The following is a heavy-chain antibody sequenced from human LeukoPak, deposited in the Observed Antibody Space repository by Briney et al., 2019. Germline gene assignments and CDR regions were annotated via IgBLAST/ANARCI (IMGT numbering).Heavy chain of an antibody. J-gene: IGHJ4*02. CDR2: ITDSGGST. CDR3: ANWKKSDY. V-gene: IGHV3-23*01. CDR1: GVTFSSYA. D-gene: IGHD1-1*01. Sequence: GGSLRLSCVASGVTFSSYAMTWVRQAPGKGLEWVSSITDSGGSTYYADSVKGRFTISRDNSKNTLYLQLNSLRVEDTAVYYCANWKKSDYGGQGTLVTVFS.